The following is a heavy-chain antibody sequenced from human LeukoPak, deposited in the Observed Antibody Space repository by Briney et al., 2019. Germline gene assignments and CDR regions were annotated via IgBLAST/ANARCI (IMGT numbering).Heavy chain of an antibody. CDR3: AKESPYTSPRNYYFDY. Sequence: HPWGSLRLSCIASGFTFSSFAMSWVRQAPGKGLEWVSAISQSSTATYYGDSVKGRSSISRDDSKNTVYLQINSLRADDAAIYYCAKESPYTSPRNYYFDYWGQGTLVTVSS. V-gene: IGHV3-23*01. J-gene: IGHJ4*02. CDR1: GFTFSSFA. CDR2: ISQSSTAT. D-gene: IGHD1-14*01.